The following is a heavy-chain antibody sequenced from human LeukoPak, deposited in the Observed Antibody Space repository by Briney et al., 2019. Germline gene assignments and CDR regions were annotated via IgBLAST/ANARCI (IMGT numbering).Heavy chain of an antibody. J-gene: IGHJ5*02. CDR1: GYSFTSYW. Sequence: GESLKISCKGFGYSFTSYWIGWVRQMPGKGLEWMGIIYPDDSDTRYSPSFQGQVTISADKSISTAYLQWSSLKASDTAMYYCARLQYCSSTSCYGWFDPWGQGTLVTVSS. CDR3: ARLQYCSSTSCYGWFDP. D-gene: IGHD2-2*01. CDR2: IYPDDSDT. V-gene: IGHV5-51*01.